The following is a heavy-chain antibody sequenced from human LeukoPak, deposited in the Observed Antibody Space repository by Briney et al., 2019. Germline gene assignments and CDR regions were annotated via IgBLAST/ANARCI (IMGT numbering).Heavy chain of an antibody. CDR2: IYSSGNT. CDR1: GGSIISNRHY. J-gene: IGHJ3*02. D-gene: IGHD3-3*01. V-gene: IGHV4-61*09. CDR3: ASVALITIHENDAFDI. Sequence: SQTLSLTCTVSGGSIISNRHYWSWIRQPAGKGLEWIGHIYSSGNTKYNPSLKSRLTMSIDSSKNQFSLILTSVTAADTAVYYCASVALITIHENDAFDIWGQGTVVTVSS.